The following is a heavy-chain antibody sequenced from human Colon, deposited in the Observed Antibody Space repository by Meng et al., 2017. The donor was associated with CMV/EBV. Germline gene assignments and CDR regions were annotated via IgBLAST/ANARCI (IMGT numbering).Heavy chain of an antibody. Sequence: ASVKVSCKASGYTFTGYYMHWVRQAPGQGLEWMGWINPNSGGTNYAQKFQGRVTMTRDTSISTAYMELSRLRSDDTAVYYCAKYEDIVVVPAAIRAYYYYYGMDVWGQGTTVTVSS. V-gene: IGHV1-2*02. J-gene: IGHJ6*02. CDR1: GYTFTGYY. CDR2: INPNSGGT. CDR3: AKYEDIVVVPAAIRAYYYYYGMDV. D-gene: IGHD2-2*02.